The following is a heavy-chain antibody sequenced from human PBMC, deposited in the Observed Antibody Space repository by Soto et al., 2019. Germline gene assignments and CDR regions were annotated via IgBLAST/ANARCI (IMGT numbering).Heavy chain of an antibody. CDR2: IYHSGST. CDR1: GGSISSGGYS. J-gene: IGHJ3*02. Sequence: SETLFLTCAVSGGSISSGGYSWSWIRQPPGKGLEWIGYIYHSGSTYYNPSLKSRVTISVDRSKNQFSLKLSSVTAADTAVYYCARVWGGAFDIWGQGTMVT. V-gene: IGHV4-30-2*01. CDR3: ARVWGGAFDI. D-gene: IGHD3-10*01.